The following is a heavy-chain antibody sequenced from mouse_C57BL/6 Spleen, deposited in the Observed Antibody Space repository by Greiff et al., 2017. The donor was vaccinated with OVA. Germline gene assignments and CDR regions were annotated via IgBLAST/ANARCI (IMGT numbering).Heavy chain of an antibody. CDR3: ARSLTGRYWYFDV. J-gene: IGHJ1*03. V-gene: IGHV14-3*01. Sequence: EVQLQQSVAELVRPGASVKLSCTASGFNIKNTYMHWVKQRPEQGLEWIGRIDPANGNPKYDPKFQGKATITADTSSNTAYLQLSSLTSEDTAIYYCARSLTGRYWYFDVWGTGTTVTVSS. CDR2: IDPANGNP. CDR1: GFNIKNTY. D-gene: IGHD4-1*01.